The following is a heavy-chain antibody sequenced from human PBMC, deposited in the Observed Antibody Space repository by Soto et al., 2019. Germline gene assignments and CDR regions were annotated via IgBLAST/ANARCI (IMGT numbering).Heavy chain of an antibody. CDR2: IYYSGST. CDR1: GGSISSSSYY. V-gene: IGHV4-39*01. CDR3: ASPGRGYSYGAPRLYFDH. J-gene: IGHJ4*02. D-gene: IGHD5-18*01. Sequence: SETLSLTCTVSGGSISSSSYYWGWIRQPPGKGLEWIGSIYYSGSTYYNPSLKSRVTISVDTSKNQFSLKLSSVTAADTAVYYCASPGRGYSYGAPRLYFDHWGQGTLVTVSS.